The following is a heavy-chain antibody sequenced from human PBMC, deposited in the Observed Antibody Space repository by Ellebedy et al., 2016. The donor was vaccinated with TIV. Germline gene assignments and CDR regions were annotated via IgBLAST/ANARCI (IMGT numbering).Heavy chain of an antibody. CDR1: GFSFDDFA. D-gene: IGHD6-19*01. V-gene: IGHV3-43*02. Sequence: PGESLKISCEASGFSFDDFAMHWVRQAPGKGLEWVSLISGDSISTYYIDSVKGRFTISRDNSKNSLYLQMDSLRSEDTALYYCVKDRAVATYYYYYGMDVWGQGTTVTVSS. CDR3: VKDRAVATYYYYYGMDV. CDR2: ISGDSIST. J-gene: IGHJ6*02.